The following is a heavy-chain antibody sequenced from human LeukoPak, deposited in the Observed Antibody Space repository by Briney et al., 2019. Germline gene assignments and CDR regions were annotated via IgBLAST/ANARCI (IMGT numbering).Heavy chain of an antibody. CDR3: ARAPITMVRGAIIPSWFDP. CDR2: IIPILDIA. Sequence: ASVKVSCKASGGTFSSYAISWVRQAPGQGLEWMGRIIPILDIANYAQKFQGRVTITADKSTSTAYMELSSLRSEDTAVYYCARAPITMVRGAIIPSWFDPWGQGTLVTVSS. D-gene: IGHD3-10*01. V-gene: IGHV1-69*04. CDR1: GGTFSSYA. J-gene: IGHJ5*02.